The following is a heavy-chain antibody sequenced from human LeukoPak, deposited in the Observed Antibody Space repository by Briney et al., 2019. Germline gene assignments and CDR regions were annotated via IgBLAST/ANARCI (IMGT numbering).Heavy chain of an antibody. CDR2: IYYSGST. Sequence: PSETLSLTCTVSGGSISSYYWSWIRQPPGKGLEWIGYIYYSGSTNYNPSLKSRVTISVDTSKNQFSLKLSSVTAADTAVYYCARGLRYFDWTITSPSFDYWGQGTLVTVSS. CDR3: ARGLRYFDWTITSPSFDY. J-gene: IGHJ4*02. CDR1: GGSISSYY. V-gene: IGHV4-59*01. D-gene: IGHD3-9*01.